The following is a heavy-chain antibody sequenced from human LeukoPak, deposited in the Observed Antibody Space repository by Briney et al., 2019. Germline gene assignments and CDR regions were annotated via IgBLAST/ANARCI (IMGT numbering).Heavy chain of an antibody. CDR3: ARHRFAAPTPWDY. Sequence: SETLSLTCTVSGDSISSSSYYWGWIRQPPGKGLEWIGSIYYSGSTHYNPSLKSRVTISVDTSKNQFSLKLTSVTAADTAVYYCARHRFAAPTPWDYWGQGTLVTVSS. D-gene: IGHD3-10*01. CDR2: IYYSGST. J-gene: IGHJ4*02. V-gene: IGHV4-39*01. CDR1: GDSISSSSYY.